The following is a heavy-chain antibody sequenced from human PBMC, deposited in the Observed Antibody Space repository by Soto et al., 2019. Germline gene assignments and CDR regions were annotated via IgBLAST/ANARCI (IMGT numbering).Heavy chain of an antibody. Sequence: EVQLVESGGGLVQPGRSLRLSCAASGFTFDDFAMHWVRQAPGKGLEWVSGVDWNSGSTAYADSVKGRFTISRDNARSTLYLQMNSLRVEDTAVYYCASGGLHGYTNGGLSYFHSWGQGTLVTVSS. CDR1: GFTFDDFA. J-gene: IGHJ4*02. CDR3: ASGGLHGYTNGGLSYFHS. CDR2: VDWNSGST. V-gene: IGHV3-9*01. D-gene: IGHD5-18*01.